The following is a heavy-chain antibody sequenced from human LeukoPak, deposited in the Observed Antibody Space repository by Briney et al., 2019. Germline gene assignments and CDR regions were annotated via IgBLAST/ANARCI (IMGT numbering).Heavy chain of an antibody. D-gene: IGHD5-12*01. J-gene: IGHJ4*02. CDR3: ARGIRRGYGY. CDR2: INHSGIT. Sequence: PSETLSLTCAVSGGSFSGYYWSWIRQPPGKRLEWIGEINHSGITNYNPSLKSRVTISVDTSKTQFSLNLSSVTAADTAVYYCARGIRRGYGYWGQGTLVTVSS. CDR1: GGSFSGYY. V-gene: IGHV4-34*01.